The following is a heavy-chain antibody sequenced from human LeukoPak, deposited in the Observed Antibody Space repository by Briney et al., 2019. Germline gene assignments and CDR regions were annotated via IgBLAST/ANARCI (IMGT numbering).Heavy chain of an antibody. D-gene: IGHD2-2*01. CDR3: AREGEYCSSTSCCNP. CDR1: GGSFSGYY. J-gene: IGHJ5*02. Sequence: PSETLSLTCAVYGGSFSGYYWSWIRQPPGKGLEWIGEINHSGSTNYNPSLKSRVTISIDTSKNQFSLKLSSVTAADTAVYYCAREGEYCSSTSCCNPWGQGTLVTVSS. V-gene: IGHV4-34*01. CDR2: INHSGST.